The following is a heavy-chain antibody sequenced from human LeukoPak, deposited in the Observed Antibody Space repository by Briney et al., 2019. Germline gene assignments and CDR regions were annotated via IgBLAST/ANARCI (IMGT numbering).Heavy chain of an antibody. CDR3: ARSATVTTGYFDY. V-gene: IGHV4-39*07. CDR2: IYSNGNT. CDR1: GGSISSSGHY. Sequence: SETLSLACSVSGGSISSSGHYWGWIRQSPEKGLDWIGSIYSNGNTYYNPSVKSRVTISVDTSKNQFSLKLTSVTAAETAVYYCARSATVTTGYFDYWGQGALVTVSS. D-gene: IGHD4-17*01. J-gene: IGHJ4*02.